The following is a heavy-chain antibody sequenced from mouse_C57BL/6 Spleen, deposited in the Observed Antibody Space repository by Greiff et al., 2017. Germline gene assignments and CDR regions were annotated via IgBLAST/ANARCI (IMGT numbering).Heavy chain of an antibody. CDR1: GYTFTSYW. V-gene: IGHV1-64*01. J-gene: IGHJ4*01. CDR3: ARYYCGYAMDY. CDR2: IQPNSGST. D-gene: IGHD2-1*01. Sequence: QVQLQQSGAELVKPGASVKLSCKASGYTFTSYWMHWVKQRTGQGLEWIGMIQPNSGSTNYNEKFKSKATLTVDKSSSTAYMQLSSLTSADSAVYYCARYYCGYAMDYWGQGTSVTVSS.